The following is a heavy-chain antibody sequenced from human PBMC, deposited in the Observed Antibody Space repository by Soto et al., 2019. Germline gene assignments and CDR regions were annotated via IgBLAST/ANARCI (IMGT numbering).Heavy chain of an antibody. V-gene: IGHV3-53*04. CDR1: GFTVSSNY. D-gene: IGHD2-15*01. J-gene: IGHJ3*02. Sequence: GGSLRLSCAASGFTVSSNYMSWVRQAPGKGLEGVSVIYSGGSTYYADSVKGRFTISRHNSKNTLYLQMNSLRAEDTAVYYCASNAYCSGGSCYSFAFDIWGQGTMVNVSS. CDR2: IYSGGST. CDR3: ASNAYCSGGSCYSFAFDI.